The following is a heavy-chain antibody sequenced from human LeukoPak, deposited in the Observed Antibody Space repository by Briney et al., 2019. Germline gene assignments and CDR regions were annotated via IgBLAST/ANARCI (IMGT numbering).Heavy chain of an antibody. J-gene: IGHJ3*02. CDR1: GFTFSSYW. V-gene: IGHV3-74*01. CDR2: INSDGSST. D-gene: IGHD3-3*01. CDR3: ARSGEGGVVIGDAFDI. Sequence: PGGSLRLSCAASGFTFSSYWMHWVRQAQGKGLVWVSRINSDGSSTTYEDSVKGRFTIYRDKAKNKLYLKMNSLRAEDTAVYYGARSGEGGVVIGDAFDIWGQGTMVTVSS.